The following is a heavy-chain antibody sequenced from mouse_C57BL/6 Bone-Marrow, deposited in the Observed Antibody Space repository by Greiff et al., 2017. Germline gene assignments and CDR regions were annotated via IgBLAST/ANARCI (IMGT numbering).Heavy chain of an antibody. CDR3: ALGEGDWYFDV. CDR1: GYAFSSSW. J-gene: IGHJ1*03. D-gene: IGHD4-1*01. CDR2: IYPGDGDT. Sequence: VQLQQSGPELVKPGASVKISCKASGYAFSSSWMNWVKQRPGKGLEWIGRIYPGDGDTNYNGKIKGKATLTADKSSSTAYMQLSSLTSEDSAVYFCALGEGDWYFDVWGTGTTVTVSS. V-gene: IGHV1-82*01.